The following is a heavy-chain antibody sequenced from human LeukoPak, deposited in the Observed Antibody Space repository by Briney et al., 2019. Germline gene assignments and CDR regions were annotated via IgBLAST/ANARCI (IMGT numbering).Heavy chain of an antibody. CDR3: ARIMTTVPRDYPYYYMDV. V-gene: IGHV4-39*01. J-gene: IGHJ6*03. D-gene: IGHD4-17*01. CDR2: ISYSGST. CDR1: SGSISSRSYY. Sequence: PSETLSLTCTVSSGSISSRSYYWCWMRQPPGKGLEWIGSISYSGSTYYNPSLKSRVTISVDTSKNQFSLKLSSVTAADTAVYYCARIMTTVPRDYPYYYMDVWGKGTTVTVSS.